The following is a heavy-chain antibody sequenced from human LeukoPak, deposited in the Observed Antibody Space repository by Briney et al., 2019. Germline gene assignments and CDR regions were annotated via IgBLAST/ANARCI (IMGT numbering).Heavy chain of an antibody. CDR1: GGSISSSNW. D-gene: IGHD2-21*02. V-gene: IGHV4-4*02. CDR2: IYHSGNT. J-gene: IGHJ4*02. Sequence: SGTLSLTCAVSGGSISSSNWWSWVRQPPGKGLEWIGEIYHSGNTNYNPSLKSRVTISVDKSKNQFSLKLSSVTAADTAMYYCASRSNGDSSFDYWGQGTLVTVSS. CDR3: ASRSNGDSSFDY.